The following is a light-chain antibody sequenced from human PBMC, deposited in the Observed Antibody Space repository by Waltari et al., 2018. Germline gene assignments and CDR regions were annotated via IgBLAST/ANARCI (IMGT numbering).Light chain of an antibody. Sequence: QSVLTQPPSMSAAPGQKVTISCSGSSSNIGNNYVSWYQQLPGTAPKLLIYENDKRPSRIPDRFSGSKSGTSATLGITGLQTGDEADYYCGTWDGSLGGVAFGGGTKLTVL. CDR2: END. CDR1: SSNIGNNY. V-gene: IGLV1-51*02. J-gene: IGLJ2*01. CDR3: GTWDGSLGGVA.